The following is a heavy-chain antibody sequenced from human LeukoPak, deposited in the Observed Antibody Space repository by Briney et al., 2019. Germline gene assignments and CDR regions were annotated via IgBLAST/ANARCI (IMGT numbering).Heavy chain of an antibody. CDR3: ARGAPPYYDFWSGYLDAFDI. V-gene: IGHV4-34*01. CDR1: GGSFSGYY. D-gene: IGHD3-3*01. CDR2: INHSGTT. Sequence: SXTLSLTCAVYGGSFSGYYWSWIRQPRGKGLEWIGEINHSGTTNYNPSLNTPLTISVDTSKTQFSLTLSSVTAADTAVYYRARGAPPYYDFWSGYLDAFDIWGQGTMVTVSS. J-gene: IGHJ3*02.